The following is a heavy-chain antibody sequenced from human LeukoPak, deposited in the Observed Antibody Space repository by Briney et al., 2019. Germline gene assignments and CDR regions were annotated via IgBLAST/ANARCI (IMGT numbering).Heavy chain of an antibody. Sequence: KPGGSLGLSCAASGFTFSDYYMGWIRQAPGKGLEWVSYISSSGSTIYYADSVKGRFTISRDNAKNSLYLQMNSLRAEDTAVYYCAREGYAAAGSIDYWGQGTLVTVSS. CDR1: GFTFSDYY. CDR3: AREGYAAAGSIDY. CDR2: ISSSGSTI. D-gene: IGHD6-13*01. J-gene: IGHJ4*02. V-gene: IGHV3-11*04.